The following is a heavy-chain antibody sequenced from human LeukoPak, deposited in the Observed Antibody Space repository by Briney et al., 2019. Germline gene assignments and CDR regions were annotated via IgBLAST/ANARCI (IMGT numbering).Heavy chain of an antibody. V-gene: IGHV1-69*06. CDR2: IIPMFGAV. J-gene: IGHJ3*02. CDR1: GGTFSSYA. D-gene: IGHD1-26*01. CDR3: ARGRDSGSPYDAFDI. Sequence: GASVKVSCKASGGTFSSYAITWVRQAPGQGLQWMGGIIPMFGAVNYAQKFQGRVTITADKSTGTAYMELSRLRSDDTAVYYCARGRDSGSPYDAFDIWGQGTMVTVSS.